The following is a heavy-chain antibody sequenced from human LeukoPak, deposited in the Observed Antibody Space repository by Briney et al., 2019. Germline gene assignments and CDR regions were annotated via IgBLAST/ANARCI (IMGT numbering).Heavy chain of an antibody. Sequence: SETLSLTCTVSGGSISSYYRSWIRQPPGKGLEWIGYIYYSGSTNYNPSLKSRVTISVDTSKNQFSLKLSSVTAADTAVYYCARARTYYYDSSSPILGDDAFDIWGQGTMVTVSS. V-gene: IGHV4-59*08. CDR1: GGSISSYY. D-gene: IGHD3-22*01. CDR2: IYYSGST. J-gene: IGHJ3*02. CDR3: ARARTYYYDSSSPILGDDAFDI.